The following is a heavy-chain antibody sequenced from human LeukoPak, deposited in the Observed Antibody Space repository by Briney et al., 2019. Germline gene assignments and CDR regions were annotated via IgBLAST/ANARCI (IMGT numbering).Heavy chain of an antibody. CDR3: ARAYSLWFGEM. D-gene: IGHD3-10*01. V-gene: IGHV4-30-4*01. CDR2: IYYSGST. CDR1: GGSISSGDYY. Sequence: SQTPSPTCTVSGGSISSGDYYWGWIPQPPGKGPEWIGYIYYSGSTYYNPSLKSRVTISVDTSKNQFSLKLSSVTAADTAVYYCARAYSLWFGEMWGQGTLVTVSS. J-gene: IGHJ4*02.